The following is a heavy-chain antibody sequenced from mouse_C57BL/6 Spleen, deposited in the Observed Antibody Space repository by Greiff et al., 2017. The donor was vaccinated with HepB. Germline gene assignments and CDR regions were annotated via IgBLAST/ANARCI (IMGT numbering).Heavy chain of an antibody. CDR2: ISSGSSTI. CDR1: GFTFSDYG. V-gene: IGHV5-17*01. J-gene: IGHJ4*01. CDR3: ARRDWDAMDY. Sequence: EVQLQESGGGLVKPGGSLKLSCAASGFTFSDYGMHWVRQAPEKGLEWVAYISSGSSTIYYADTVKGRFTISRDNAKNTLFLQMTSLRSEDTAMYYCARRDWDAMDYWGQGTSVTVSS. D-gene: IGHD4-1*01.